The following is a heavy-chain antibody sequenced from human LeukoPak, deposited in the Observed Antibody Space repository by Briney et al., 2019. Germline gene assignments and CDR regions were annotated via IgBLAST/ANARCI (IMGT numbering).Heavy chain of an antibody. CDR3: ARDRGPGGIDY. Sequence: GGSLRLSCATSGFTFSSYSMNWVRQAPGKGLEWVSSISSSSSYIYYADSVKGRFTISRDNAKNSLYLQMNSLRAEDTAVYYCARDRGPGGIDYWGQGTLVTVSS. CDR2: ISSSSSYI. CDR1: GFTFSSYS. J-gene: IGHJ4*02. V-gene: IGHV3-21*01.